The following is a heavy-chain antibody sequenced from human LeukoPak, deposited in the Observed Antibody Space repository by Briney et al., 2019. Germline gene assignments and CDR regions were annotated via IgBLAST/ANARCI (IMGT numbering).Heavy chain of an antibody. J-gene: IGHJ5*02. V-gene: IGHV4-4*07. CDR3: ARDRNPSWSDILTGQNWFDP. CDR2: IYTSGST. Sequence: SETLSLTCTVSGGSISSYYWSWIRQPAGKGLEWIGRIYTSGSTNYNPSLKSRVTMSVDTSKNQFSLKLSSVTAADTAVYYCARDRNPSWSDILTGQNWFDPWGQGTLVTVSS. CDR1: GGSISSYY. D-gene: IGHD3-9*01.